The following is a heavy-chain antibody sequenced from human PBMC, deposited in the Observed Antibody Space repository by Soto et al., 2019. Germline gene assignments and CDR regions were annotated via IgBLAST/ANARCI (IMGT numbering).Heavy chain of an antibody. D-gene: IGHD3-22*01. CDR3: ARDRGSSGYYAY. Sequence: VASVKVSCKASGYTFTTYSIHWVRQAPGQSLEWMGWINAGSGNTNYAQKLQGRVTVTTDTSTSTAYMELRSLRSDDTAVYYCARDRGSSGYYAYWGQGTLVTVSS. CDR1: GYTFTTYS. V-gene: IGHV1-18*04. CDR2: INAGSGNT. J-gene: IGHJ4*02.